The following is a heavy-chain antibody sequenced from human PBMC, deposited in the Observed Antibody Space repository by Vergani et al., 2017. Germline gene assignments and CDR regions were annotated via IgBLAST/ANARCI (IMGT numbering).Heavy chain of an antibody. CDR3: AREGCSSSWYDSRDYYYYYMDV. CDR2: ISYDGSNK. V-gene: IGHV3-30-3*01. D-gene: IGHD6-13*01. J-gene: IGHJ6*03. CDR1: GFTFSSYA. Sequence: QVQLVESGGGVVQPGRSLRLSCAASGFTFSSYAMHWVRQAPGKGLEWVAVISYDGSNKYYADSVKGRFTISRDNSKNTLYLQMNSLRAEDTAVYYCAREGCSSSWYDSRDYYYYYMDVWGKGTTVTVSS.